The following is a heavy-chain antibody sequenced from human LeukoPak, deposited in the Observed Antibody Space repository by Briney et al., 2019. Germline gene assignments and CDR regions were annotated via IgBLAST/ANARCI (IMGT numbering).Heavy chain of an antibody. J-gene: IGHJ4*02. CDR3: AREGGPYRPLDY. CDR2: IYHSGST. Sequence: SETLSLTCAVSGGSIISSNWWSWVRQPPGKGLEWIGQIYHSGSTNYNPSLKSRVAISVDKSENHISLKLTSVTAADTAVYYCAREGGPYRPLDYSGQGTLVTVAS. V-gene: IGHV4-4*02. CDR1: GGSIISSNW.